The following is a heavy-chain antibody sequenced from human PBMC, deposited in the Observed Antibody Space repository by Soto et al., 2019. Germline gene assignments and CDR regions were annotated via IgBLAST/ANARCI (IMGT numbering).Heavy chain of an antibody. CDR2: INPKSGGT. Sequence: ASVKVSCKASGYTFTVYYIHWVRQAPGQGLEWMGWINPKSGGTMYPQKFQGRVTMTWDTSISTAYMALTRLRSDDTAVYYCARDVAKGGGSEGFDYWGQGTLVTVSS. D-gene: IGHD1-26*01. CDR3: ARDVAKGGGSEGFDY. V-gene: IGHV1-2*02. J-gene: IGHJ4*02. CDR1: GYTFTVYY.